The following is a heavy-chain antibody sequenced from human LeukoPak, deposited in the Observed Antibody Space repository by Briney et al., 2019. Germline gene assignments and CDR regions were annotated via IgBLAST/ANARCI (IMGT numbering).Heavy chain of an antibody. CDR1: GGTFSSYA. CDR3: ARGGDEDSSGYPLDY. CDR2: IIPILGIA. V-gene: IGHV1-69*04. J-gene: IGHJ4*02. Sequence: SVKVSCKASGGTFSSYAISWVRQAPGQGLEWMGRIIPILGIANYAQKFQGRVTITADKSTSTAYMELSSLRSEDTAVYYCARGGDEDSSGYPLDYWGQGTLVTVSS. D-gene: IGHD3-22*01.